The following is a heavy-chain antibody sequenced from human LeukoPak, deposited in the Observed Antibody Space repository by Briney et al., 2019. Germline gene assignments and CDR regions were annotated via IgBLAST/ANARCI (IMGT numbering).Heavy chain of an antibody. J-gene: IGHJ4*02. CDR3: ARVPTNLWFGEDYPRGYFDY. V-gene: IGHV1-18*01. D-gene: IGHD3-10*01. CDR1: GYTFTSYG. CDR2: ISAYNGNT. Sequence: ASVKVSCKASGYTFTSYGISWVRQAPGQGLEWMGWISAYNGNTNYAQKLQGRVTMTTDTSTSTAYMELRSLRSDDTAVYYCARVPTNLWFGEDYPRGYFDYWGQGTLVTVSS.